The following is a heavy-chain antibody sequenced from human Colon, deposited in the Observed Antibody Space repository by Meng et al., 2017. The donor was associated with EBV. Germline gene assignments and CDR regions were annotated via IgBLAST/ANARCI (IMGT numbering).Heavy chain of an antibody. D-gene: IGHD2-2*01. CDR1: SDSVRGDVYF. CDR3: ARGELLWDY. J-gene: IGHJ4*02. V-gene: IGHV4-30-4*01. Sequence: KPTQTRDLTVTVSSDSVRGDVYFLSVCRQPPVKVLECIGYMDYRGSTFYNPSLKSRVTISVDTSKTQFSLKLSSVIAADTAVYLCARGELLWDYWGQGTLVTVSS. CDR2: MDYRGST.